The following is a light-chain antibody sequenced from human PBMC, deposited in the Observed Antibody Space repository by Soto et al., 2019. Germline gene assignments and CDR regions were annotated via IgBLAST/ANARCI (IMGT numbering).Light chain of an antibody. CDR2: TSG. V-gene: IGKV1-39*01. Sequence: IQMTQSPSSLSASVGDRVTITCRASQRITTSLNWYQQKPGEAPKLLISTSGTLQRGVPSRFSGSVSGTDFSLTITALRPEDFATYFCQQTYSTPYTFGQGTKLEIK. CDR1: QRITTS. CDR3: QQTYSTPYT. J-gene: IGKJ2*01.